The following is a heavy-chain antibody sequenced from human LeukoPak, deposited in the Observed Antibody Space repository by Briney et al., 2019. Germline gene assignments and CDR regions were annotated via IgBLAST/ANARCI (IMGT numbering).Heavy chain of an antibody. D-gene: IGHD4-17*01. V-gene: IGHV4-59*01. J-gene: IGHJ4*02. CDR2: MYNSGST. Sequence: SETLSLTCTVSGGSISGSYWSWIRQPPGKGLEWVAYMYNSGSTNYNPSLKSRVTISIDTSKNQFSLKLSSLTAADTAIYYCARGIESYGDYGYWGQGILVTVSS. CDR1: GGSISGSY. CDR3: ARGIESYGDYGY.